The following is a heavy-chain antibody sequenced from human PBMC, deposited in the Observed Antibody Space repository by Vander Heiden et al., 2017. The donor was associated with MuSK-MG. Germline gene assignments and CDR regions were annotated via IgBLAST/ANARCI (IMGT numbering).Heavy chain of an antibody. Sequence: QVQLQESGPGLVKPSETLSLICSVSGDTFTSYYWTWIRQPAGKGLEWIGRITSGGSTNYNPSLRSRVTMSVDTSKNQFSLKVDSVTAADTAVYYCARVSGSVPANDAFDIWGQGTMGTVSA. D-gene: IGHD3-10*01. CDR1: GDTFTSYY. V-gene: IGHV4-4*07. J-gene: IGHJ3*02. CDR2: ITSGGST. CDR3: ARVSGSVPANDAFDI.